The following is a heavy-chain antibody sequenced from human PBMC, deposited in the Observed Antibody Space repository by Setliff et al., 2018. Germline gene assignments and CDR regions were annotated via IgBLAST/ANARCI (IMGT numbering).Heavy chain of an antibody. Sequence: SGPTLVNPTQTLTLTCTFSGFSLSTSGMRVSWIRQPPGKALEWLARIDWDDDKFYSTSLKTRLTISKDTSKNQVVLTMTNMDPVDTAVYYCARQLSRRWLHTKRPGRYFDYWGQGTLVTVSS. CDR1: GFSLSTSGMR. J-gene: IGHJ4*02. CDR3: ARQLSRRWLHTKRPGRYFDY. CDR2: IDWDDDK. D-gene: IGHD5-12*01. V-gene: IGHV2-70*03.